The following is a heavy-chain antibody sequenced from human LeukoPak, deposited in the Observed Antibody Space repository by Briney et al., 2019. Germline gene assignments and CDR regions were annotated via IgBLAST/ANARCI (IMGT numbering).Heavy chain of an antibody. CDR2: IYYSGST. CDR1: GGSLSSGGYY. CDR3: ARDRAGYYYHPNAFDI. J-gene: IGHJ3*02. Sequence: ASQTLSLTCTVSGGSLSSGGYYWSWIRQHPGKGLEWIGYIYYSGSTYYNPSLKSRVTISVDTSKNQFSLKLSSVTAADTAVYYCARDRAGYYYHPNAFDIWGQGTMVTVSS. D-gene: IGHD3-22*01. V-gene: IGHV4-31*03.